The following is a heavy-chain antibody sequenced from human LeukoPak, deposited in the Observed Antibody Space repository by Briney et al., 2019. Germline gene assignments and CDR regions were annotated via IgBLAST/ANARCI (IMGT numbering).Heavy chain of an antibody. CDR1: GFTFSSYT. J-gene: IGHJ4*02. CDR2: ITSTGGNT. V-gene: IGHV3-64D*06. CDR3: VIVRGYFDSSGTDY. Sequence: GGSLRLSCSASGFTFSSYTVHWVRQAPGKGLEFVSAITSTGGNTYYADSVTGRFTLSRDNSKNTLYLPMSSLRAEDTAVYYCVIVRGYFDSSGTDYWGQGTLVTVSS. D-gene: IGHD3-9*01.